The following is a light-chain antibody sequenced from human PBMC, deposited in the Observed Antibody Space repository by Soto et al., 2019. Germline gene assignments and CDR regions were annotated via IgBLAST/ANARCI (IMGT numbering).Light chain of an antibody. CDR1: QCVLYGANSKYH. Sequence: DIVMTQSPDSLAVSLGERATINCKSSQCVLYGANSKYHVAWYQQKPAQSPKLLIYWASTRESGVPERFTGSGSGTDFTLTISSLQAEDVAVYYCQQYLRIPMYIFGKGTKLEIK. CDR3: QQYLRIPMYI. V-gene: IGKV4-1*01. CDR2: WAS. J-gene: IGKJ2*01.